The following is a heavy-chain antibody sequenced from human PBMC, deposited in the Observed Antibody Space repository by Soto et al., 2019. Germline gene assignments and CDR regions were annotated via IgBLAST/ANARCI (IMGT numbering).Heavy chain of an antibody. CDR2: IYSGGST. CDR3: ARDRKQWLAPPYGMDV. J-gene: IGHJ6*02. V-gene: IGHV3-53*01. CDR1: GFTVSSNY. D-gene: IGHD6-19*01. Sequence: EVQLVESGGGLIQPGGSLRLSCAASGFTVSSNYMSWVRQAPGKGLEWVSVIYSGGSTYYADSVKGRFTISRDNSKNTLDLQMNSLRAEDTAVYYCARDRKQWLAPPYGMDVWGQGTTVTVAS.